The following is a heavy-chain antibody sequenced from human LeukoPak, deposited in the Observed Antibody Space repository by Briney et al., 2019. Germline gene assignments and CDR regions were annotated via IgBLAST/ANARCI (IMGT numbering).Heavy chain of an antibody. CDR3: AARSSGSSHDY. D-gene: IGHD1-26*01. V-gene: IGHV4-61*02. CDR1: GGSISSGSHY. J-gene: IGHJ4*02. CDR2: IYTSGNT. Sequence: PSETLSLTCTVSGGSISSGSHYWSWIRQPAGKGLEWIGRIYTSGNTYYNPSLKSRVTISVDTSKNQFSLRLSSVTAADTAVYYCAARSSGSSHDYWGQGTLVTVSS.